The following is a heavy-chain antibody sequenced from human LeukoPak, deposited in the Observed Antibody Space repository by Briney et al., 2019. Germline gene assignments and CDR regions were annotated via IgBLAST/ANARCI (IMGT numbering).Heavy chain of an antibody. CDR1: GFPFSTYA. CDR2: ISYDGSIK. J-gene: IGHJ4*02. V-gene: IGHV3-30*18. D-gene: IGHD5-24*01. Sequence: GGSLRLSCAASGFPFSTYAMHWVRQAPGRGLEWVTVISYDGSIKYYADSVKGRFTISRDNSKNTVYLQMHSLRDEDTAVYYCAKGGEMATIEESDYWGQGTLVTVSS. CDR3: AKGGEMATIEESDY.